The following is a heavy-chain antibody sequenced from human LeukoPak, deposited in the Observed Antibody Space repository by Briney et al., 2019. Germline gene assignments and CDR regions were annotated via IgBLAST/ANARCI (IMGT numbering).Heavy chain of an antibody. V-gene: IGHV4-59*01. CDR2: MYYSAGT. J-gene: IGHJ4*02. D-gene: IGHD7-27*01. Sequence: SETLSLTCRVSGASISGYYWSWIRQPPGQGLEWIGHMYYSAGTTYNPSLKSRVSISLDTSKKHFSLKLSSVTAADTAVYYCAGTGLFFDYWSQGTLVTVSS. CDR3: AGTGLFFDY. CDR1: GASISGYY.